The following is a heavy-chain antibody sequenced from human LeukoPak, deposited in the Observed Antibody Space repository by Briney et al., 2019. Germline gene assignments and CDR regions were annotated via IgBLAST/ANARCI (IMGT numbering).Heavy chain of an antibody. Sequence: SETLSLTCSVSAGSISSYSWSWIRQPPGKGLEWIVYIDYCWSSNYNPSLKSRVTISADPSKTQFSLKLTSVTAADTAVYYCARDRPVADWAVDIWGRGTMVTVSS. J-gene: IGHJ3*02. CDR1: AGSISSYS. V-gene: IGHV4-59*01. CDR3: ARDRPVADWAVDI. CDR2: IDYCWSS. D-gene: IGHD3-9*01.